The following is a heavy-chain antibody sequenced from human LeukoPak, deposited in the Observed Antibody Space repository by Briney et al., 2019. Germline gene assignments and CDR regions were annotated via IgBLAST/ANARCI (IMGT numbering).Heavy chain of an antibody. J-gene: IGHJ3*02. CDR1: GYSFTSYW. Sequence: GESLKVSCKGSGYSFTSYWIGWVRQMPGKGLEWMGIIYPGDSDTRYSPSFQGQVTISADKSISTAYLQWSSLKASDTAMYYCARLTVAAAGTSDAFDIWGQGTMVTVSS. CDR3: ARLTVAAAGTSDAFDI. D-gene: IGHD6-13*01. V-gene: IGHV5-51*01. CDR2: IYPGDSDT.